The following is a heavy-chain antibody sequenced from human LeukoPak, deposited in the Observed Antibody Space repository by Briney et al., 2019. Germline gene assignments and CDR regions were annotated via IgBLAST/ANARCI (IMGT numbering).Heavy chain of an antibody. Sequence: PGGSLRLSCTASGFSFNTYGMSWVRQAPGKGLEWVSSITSSSSYINYADSVKGRFTISRDNAKNSPYLQMNSLRAEDTAVYYCVTNLRYFDYWGQGSLVTVSS. CDR3: VTNLRYFDY. V-gene: IGHV3-21*01. J-gene: IGHJ4*02. CDR1: GFSFNTYG. CDR2: ITSSSSYI. D-gene: IGHD1-7*01.